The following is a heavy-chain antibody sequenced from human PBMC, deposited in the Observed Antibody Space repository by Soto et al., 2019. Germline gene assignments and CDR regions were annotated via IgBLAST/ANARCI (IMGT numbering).Heavy chain of an antibody. CDR2: INNDGSDT. CDR1: GFTFSSYW. V-gene: IGHV3-74*01. CDR3: VRDKPHNWFDP. J-gene: IGHJ5*02. Sequence: GGSLRLSCAASGFTFSSYWMRWVRQAPGKGLVWVSRINNDGSDTTYADSVKGRFTISRDNAKNTVYLQMNSLRAEDTAVYYCVRDKPHNWFDPWGQGTPVTVSS.